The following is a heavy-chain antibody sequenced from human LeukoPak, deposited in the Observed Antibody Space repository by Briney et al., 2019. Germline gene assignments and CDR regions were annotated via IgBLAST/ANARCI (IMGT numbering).Heavy chain of an antibody. D-gene: IGHD3-9*01. V-gene: IGHV1-69*04. CDR1: GGTFSSYA. Sequence: SVKVSCKASGGTFSSYAISWVRQAPGQGLEWMGRIIPILGIANYAQKFQGRVTITADKSTSTAYMELSSLRSEDAAVYYCAGTGYYDILTGGPWGQGTLVTVSS. CDR3: AGTGYYDILTGGP. J-gene: IGHJ5*02. CDR2: IIPILGIA.